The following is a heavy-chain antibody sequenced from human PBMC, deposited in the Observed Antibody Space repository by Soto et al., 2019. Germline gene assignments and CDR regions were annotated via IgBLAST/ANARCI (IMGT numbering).Heavy chain of an antibody. D-gene: IGHD3-3*01. CDR3: ERALGKYYDFWSGYSTQFDY. CDR1: GYTFTSYG. J-gene: IGHJ4*02. Sequence: QVQLVQSGAEVKKPGASVKVSCKASGYTFTSYGISWVRQAPGQGLEWMGWISAYNGNTNYAQKLQGRVSITTHTSTSTDYMELRRLRCDDTAVYYCERALGKYYDFWSGYSTQFDYWGQGTLVTVSS. V-gene: IGHV1-18*01. CDR2: ISAYNGNT.